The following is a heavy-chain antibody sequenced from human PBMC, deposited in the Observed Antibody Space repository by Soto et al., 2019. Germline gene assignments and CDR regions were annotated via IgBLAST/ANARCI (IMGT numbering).Heavy chain of an antibody. CDR3: AKEKGSGSYYNYQYGMDV. J-gene: IGHJ6*02. CDR2: IYSGGST. V-gene: IGHV3-66*01. Sequence: GGSLRLSCAASGFTASSNYMSWVRQAPGKGLEWVSVIYSGGSTYYADSVKGRFTISRDNSKNTLYVQMNSLRAEDTAVYYCAKEKGSGSYYNYQYGMDVWGQGTTVTVSS. D-gene: IGHD1-26*01. CDR1: GFTASSNY.